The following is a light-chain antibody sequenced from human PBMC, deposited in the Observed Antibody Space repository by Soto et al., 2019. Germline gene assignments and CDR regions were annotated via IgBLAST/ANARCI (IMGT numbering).Light chain of an antibody. V-gene: IGKV3-20*01. Sequence: EIVLTQSPGTLSLSPGERATLSCRASQSVSSSYLAWYQQKPGQAPRLLIYGASSRATRIPDTFSGSGSGTDLTLTISRLEPEDFAVYYCQQYGSSPRTFGQVTKVEMK. CDR2: GAS. J-gene: IGKJ1*01. CDR1: QSVSSSY. CDR3: QQYGSSPRT.